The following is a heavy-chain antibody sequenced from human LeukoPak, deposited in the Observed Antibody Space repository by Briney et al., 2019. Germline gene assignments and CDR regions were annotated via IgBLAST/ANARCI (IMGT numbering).Heavy chain of an antibody. CDR2: FEYGGST. Sequence: SETLSLTCAVYGGSFSGYYWGWIRQAPGKGLEWIGSFEYGGSTYYNPSLKSRVTISVDTSKNQFSLKLSSVTAADTAVYHCARESSRDCRTTSCYEVFDPWGQGTLVTVSS. CDR1: GGSFSGYY. D-gene: IGHD2-2*01. J-gene: IGHJ5*02. CDR3: ARESSRDCRTTSCYEVFDP. V-gene: IGHV4-34*01.